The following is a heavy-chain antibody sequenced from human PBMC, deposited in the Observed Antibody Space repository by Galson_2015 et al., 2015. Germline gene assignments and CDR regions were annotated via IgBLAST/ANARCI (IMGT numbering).Heavy chain of an antibody. CDR1: GFTFSSYA. CDR2: ISYDGSNK. D-gene: IGHD2/OR15-2a*01. V-gene: IGHV3-30*04. J-gene: IGHJ3*02. Sequence: SLRLSCAASGFTFSSYAMHWVRQAPGKGLEWVAVISYDGSNKYYADSVKGRFTISRDNSKNTLYLQMNSLRAEDTAVYYCAKDFSDHPNAFDIWGQGTMVTVSS. CDR3: AKDFSDHPNAFDI.